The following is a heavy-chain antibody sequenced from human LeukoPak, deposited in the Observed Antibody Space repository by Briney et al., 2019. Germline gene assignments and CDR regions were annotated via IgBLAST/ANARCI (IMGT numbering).Heavy chain of an antibody. V-gene: IGHV4-59*12. CDR3: ARDEVGGTFDY. Sequence: PSETLSLTCTVSGGSISSYYWSWIRQPPGKGLEWIGFIYYSGSTNYNPSLKSRVTISVDTSKNQFSLKLSYVTAADTAVYYCARDEVGGTFDYWGQGTLVTVSS. CDR1: GGSISSYY. D-gene: IGHD1-26*01. J-gene: IGHJ4*02. CDR2: IYYSGST.